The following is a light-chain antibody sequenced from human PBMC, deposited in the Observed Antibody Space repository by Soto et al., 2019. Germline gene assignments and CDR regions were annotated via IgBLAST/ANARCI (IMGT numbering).Light chain of an antibody. CDR2: HTS. V-gene: IGKV3-11*01. J-gene: IGKJ5*01. CDR1: QTFNNY. CDR3: QQHTNWPPIT. Sequence: VLTQSPATLSLSPGERATLSCRASQTFNNYLAWYQQKPGQAPRLIIYHTSNRATGIPARFSGSGSGTDFTLTISSLEPEEFAVYYCQQHTNWPPITFGQGTRLEIK.